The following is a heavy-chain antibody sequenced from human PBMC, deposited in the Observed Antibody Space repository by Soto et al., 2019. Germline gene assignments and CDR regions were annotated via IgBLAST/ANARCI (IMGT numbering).Heavy chain of an antibody. J-gene: IGHJ5*02. CDR1: GYTFTSHA. V-gene: IGHV1-3*01. CDR3: ARDGIAAAGTSWFDP. D-gene: IGHD6-13*01. CDR2: INAGNGNT. Sequence: ASVKVYCNASGYTFTSHAMHWVRQAPGQRLEWMGWINAGNGNTKYSQKFQGRVTITTDTSASTAYMELSSLRSEDTAVYYCARDGIAAAGTSWFDPWGQGTLVTSPQ.